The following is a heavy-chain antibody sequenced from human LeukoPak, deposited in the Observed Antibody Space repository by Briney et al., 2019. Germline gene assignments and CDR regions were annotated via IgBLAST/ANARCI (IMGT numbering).Heavy chain of an antibody. CDR2: ISGSGGST. CDR3: ANVPSYGINWFDP. V-gene: IGHV3-23*01. CDR1: GFTFSSYA. Sequence: GGSLRLSCAASGFTFSSYAMSWVRQAPGKGLKWVSAISGSGGSTYYADSVKGRFTISRDNSKNTLYLQMNSLRAEDTAVYYCANVPSYGINWFDPWGQGTLVTVSS. D-gene: IGHD3-10*01. J-gene: IGHJ5*02.